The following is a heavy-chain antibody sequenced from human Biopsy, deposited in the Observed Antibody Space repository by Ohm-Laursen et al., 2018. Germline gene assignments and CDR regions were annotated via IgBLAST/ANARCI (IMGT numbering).Heavy chain of an antibody. V-gene: IGHV1-46*01. CDR3: ARNTGWYGDLYYFDY. Sequence: ASVKASCNASGYSFTSYYMHWARQAPGQGLEWMGMINPSGSTTSYPQIFQGRVTMTRDTSKSTVYMELSSLRSADTAVYFCARNTGWYGDLYYFDYWGQGTLVSVSS. CDR1: GYSFTSYY. J-gene: IGHJ4*02. D-gene: IGHD6-19*01. CDR2: INPSGSTT.